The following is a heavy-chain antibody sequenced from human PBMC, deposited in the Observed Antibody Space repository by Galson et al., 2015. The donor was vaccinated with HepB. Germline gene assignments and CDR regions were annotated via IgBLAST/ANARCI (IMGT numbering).Heavy chain of an antibody. CDR1: GFTFSNYD. Sequence: SLRLSCAAPGFTFSNYDMNWVRQAPGRGLEYVAGIRSDGGYTHYVDSVKGRFTISRDNSKNTLYLRMGSLRPEDLAVYYCAAGIDYWGQGTLVTVSS. CDR3: AAGIDY. J-gene: IGHJ4*02. V-gene: IGHV3-64*02. CDR2: IRSDGGYT. D-gene: IGHD1-1*01.